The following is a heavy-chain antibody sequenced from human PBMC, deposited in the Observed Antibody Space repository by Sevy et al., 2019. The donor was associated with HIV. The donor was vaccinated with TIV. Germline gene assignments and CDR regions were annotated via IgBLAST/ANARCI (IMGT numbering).Heavy chain of an antibody. CDR3: ATHGVMGYYYKDV. V-gene: IGHV1-24*01. CDR2: FDPEDGET. Sequence: ASVKVSCKVSGYTLTELSMHWVRQAPGKGLEWMGGFDPEDGETIYAQKFQGRVTMTEDTSTDTAYMELSSLRPEDTAVYDCATHGVMGYYYKDVWGKGTTVTVSS. CDR1: GYTLTELS. D-gene: IGHD3-10*01. J-gene: IGHJ6*03.